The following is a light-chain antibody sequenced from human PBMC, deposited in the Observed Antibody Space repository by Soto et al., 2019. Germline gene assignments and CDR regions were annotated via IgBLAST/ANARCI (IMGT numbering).Light chain of an antibody. CDR3: QQSDSVPYT. CDR2: ATS. CDR1: QNIGNY. V-gene: IGKV1-39*01. J-gene: IGKJ2*01. Sequence: DIQMTQSPSSMYASVGDRVTITCRASQNIGNYLNWYQQQPGKAPKLLIRATSTLQSGVPSTFSGSGSGTYLTLTISCLQSADFATYYCQQSDSVPYTFGQGTKVEMK.